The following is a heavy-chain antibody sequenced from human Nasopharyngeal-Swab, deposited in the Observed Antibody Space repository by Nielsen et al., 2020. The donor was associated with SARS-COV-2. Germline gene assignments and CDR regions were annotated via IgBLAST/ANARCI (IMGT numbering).Heavy chain of an antibody. Sequence: ASVKVSCKASGYTFTSYAMHWVRQAPGQRLEWMGWINAGNGNTKYSQKFQGRVTITRDTSASTAYMELSSLRSDDTAVYYCARDDMWLQSAFDYWGQGTLVTVSS. V-gene: IGHV1-3*01. D-gene: IGHD5-24*01. J-gene: IGHJ4*02. CDR1: GYTFTSYA. CDR2: INAGNGNT. CDR3: ARDDMWLQSAFDY.